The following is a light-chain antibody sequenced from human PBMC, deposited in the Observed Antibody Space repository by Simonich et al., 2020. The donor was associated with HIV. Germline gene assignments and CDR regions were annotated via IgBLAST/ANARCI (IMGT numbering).Light chain of an antibody. V-gene: IGLV2-11*01. J-gene: IGLJ3*02. CDR3: CSYAGRYTWV. CDR2: DVT. Sequence: QSALTQPRSVSGSPGQSVTISCTGTSSDVGCYKYVSWYQQHPGKAPQLMIYDVTNRPSGVPDRFSGSKSGNTASLTISGLQAEDEADYYCCSYAGRYTWVFGGGTKLTVL. CDR1: SSDVGCYKY.